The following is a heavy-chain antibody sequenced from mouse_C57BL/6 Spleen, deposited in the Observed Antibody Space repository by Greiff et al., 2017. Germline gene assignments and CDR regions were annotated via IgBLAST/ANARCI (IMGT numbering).Heavy chain of an antibody. D-gene: IGHD2-4*01. V-gene: IGHV1-64*01. CDR3: APYEYDEAWFAY. CDR2: IHPNSGST. Sequence: QVQLQQPGAELVKPGASVKLSCKASGYTFTSYWMHWVKQRPGQGLEWIGMIHPNSGSTNYNEKFKSKATLTVEQSSSTASMQLSSLTSEDSAVYYCAPYEYDEAWFAYWGQGTLVTVSA. CDR1: GYTFTSYW. J-gene: IGHJ3*01.